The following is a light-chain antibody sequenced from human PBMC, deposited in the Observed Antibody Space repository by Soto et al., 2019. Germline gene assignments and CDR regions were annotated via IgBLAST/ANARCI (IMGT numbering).Light chain of an antibody. CDR2: DAS. V-gene: IGKV3-11*01. CDR3: QQRDNWQFT. J-gene: IGKJ3*01. CDR1: QSVSSY. Sequence: EIVLTQSPATLSLSPGERATLSCRASQSVSSYLAWYQQKPGQAPRLLIYDASNRATGVPARFSGSGSGTDFTLTISSLEPQDVAVYYSQQRDNWQFTFGPGTKVDIK.